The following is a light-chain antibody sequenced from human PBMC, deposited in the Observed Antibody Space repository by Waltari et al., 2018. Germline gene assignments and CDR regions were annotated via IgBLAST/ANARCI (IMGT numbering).Light chain of an antibody. Sequence: QSALTQPASVSGSPGQSIAISCTGTNTDVGGYNAFSWYQQHPGNAPKLIIYNVNNRSSGVCNRCFGSKSDNTASLTISGLQAEDEADYYCSSDATGGTYVFGTGTKVTVL. CDR2: NVN. J-gene: IGLJ1*01. CDR1: NTDVGGYNA. CDR3: SSDATGGTYV. V-gene: IGLV2-14*03.